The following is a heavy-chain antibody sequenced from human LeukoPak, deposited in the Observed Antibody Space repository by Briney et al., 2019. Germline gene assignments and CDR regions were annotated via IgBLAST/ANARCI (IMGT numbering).Heavy chain of an antibody. Sequence: SETLSLTCTVSGGSISSSSYYWGWIRQPPGKGLEWIVSIYYSGSTNYNPSLKSRVTISVDTSKNQFSLKLSSVTAADTAVYYCASLPPYSSSWRPNYYYYYMDVWGKGTTVTISS. CDR1: GGSISSSSYY. CDR3: ASLPPYSSSWRPNYYYYYMDV. J-gene: IGHJ6*03. V-gene: IGHV4-39*07. CDR2: IYYSGST. D-gene: IGHD6-13*01.